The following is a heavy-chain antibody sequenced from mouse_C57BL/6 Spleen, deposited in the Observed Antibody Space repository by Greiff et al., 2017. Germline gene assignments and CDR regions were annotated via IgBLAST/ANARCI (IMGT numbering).Heavy chain of an antibody. J-gene: IGHJ2*01. CDR2: IDPSDSYT. V-gene: IGHV1-69*01. CDR1: GYTFTSYW. CDR3: ARFGSSYGFDY. D-gene: IGHD1-1*01. Sequence: QVQLQQPGAELVMPGASVKLSCKASGYTFTSYWMHWVKQRPGQGLEWIGEIDPSDSYTNYNQKFKGKSTLTVDKSSSTAYMQLSSLTSEDSAVYYCARFGSSYGFDYWGQGTTLTVSS.